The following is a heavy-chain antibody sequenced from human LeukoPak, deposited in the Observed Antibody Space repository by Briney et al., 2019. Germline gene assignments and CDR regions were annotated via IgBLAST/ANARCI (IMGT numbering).Heavy chain of an antibody. CDR2: IYHTGST. V-gene: IGHV4-59*01. D-gene: IGHD1-7*01. J-gene: IGHJ6*02. Sequence: SETLSLTCTVSGASISGYYWSWIRQPPGKGLEWIGYIYHTGSTNYNPSLKSRVTLSLDTSRKQFSLKLSSVTAADTAVYYCARIMNYGASLYYGLDVWGQGTTVTVSS. CDR3: ARIMNYGASLYYGLDV. CDR1: GASISGYY.